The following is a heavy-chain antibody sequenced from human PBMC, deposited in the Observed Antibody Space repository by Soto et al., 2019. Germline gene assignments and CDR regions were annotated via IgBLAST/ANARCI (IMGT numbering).Heavy chain of an antibody. J-gene: IGHJ4*02. D-gene: IGHD5-18*01. V-gene: IGHV3-43*01. CDR1: GFTFDDYT. CDR3: ARVKRGYSHERALAD. Sequence: EVQLVESGGVVVQPGGSLRLSCAASGFTFDDYTIHWVRQAPGKGLAWVSLISWEGDSAYSAYSVKGRFTISRDNSKNSLYLQMTRPRTADPALYFCARVKRGYSHERALADWGQGPVVTASS. CDR2: ISWEGDSA.